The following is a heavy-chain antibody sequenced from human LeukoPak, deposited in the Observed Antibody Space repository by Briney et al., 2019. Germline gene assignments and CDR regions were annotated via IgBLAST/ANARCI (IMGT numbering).Heavy chain of an antibody. J-gene: IGHJ4*02. D-gene: IGHD3-10*01. CDR2: INHSGST. CDR1: GGSFSGYY. Sequence: SETLSLTCAVYGGSFSGYYWSWIRQPPVKGLEWIGEINHSGSTNYNPSLKSRVTISVDTSKNQFSLKLSSVTAADTAVYYCARGQIPYYGSGRTGLGYWGQGTLVTVSS. V-gene: IGHV4-34*01. CDR3: ARGQIPYYGSGRTGLGY.